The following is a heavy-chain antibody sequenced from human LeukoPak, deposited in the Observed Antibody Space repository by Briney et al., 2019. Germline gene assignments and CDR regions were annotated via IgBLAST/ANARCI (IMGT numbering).Heavy chain of an antibody. Sequence: ASVKVSCKASGGTFSSYAISWVRQAPGQGLEWMGGIIPIFGTANYAQKFQGRVTITADESTSTAYMELRSLRSDDTAVYYCARDLSLEYYYGSGSHFDYWGQGTLVTVSS. CDR2: IIPIFGTA. D-gene: IGHD3-10*01. CDR3: ARDLSLEYYYGSGSHFDY. V-gene: IGHV1-69*13. CDR1: GGTFSSYA. J-gene: IGHJ4*02.